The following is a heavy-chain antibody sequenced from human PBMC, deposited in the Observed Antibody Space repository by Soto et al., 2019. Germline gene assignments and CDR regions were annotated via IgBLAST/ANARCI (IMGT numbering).Heavy chain of an antibody. J-gene: IGHJ6*03. CDR2: FDPEDGET. CDR1: GYTLTELS. V-gene: IGHV1-24*01. Sequence: ASVKVSCKVSGYTLTELSMHWVRQTPGKGLEWMGGFDPEDGETIYAQKFQGRVTMTEDTSTDTAYMELSSLRSEDTAVYYCATGITGTKRDYYYYMDVWGKGTTVTVSS. CDR3: ATGITGTKRDYYYYMDV. D-gene: IGHD1-7*01.